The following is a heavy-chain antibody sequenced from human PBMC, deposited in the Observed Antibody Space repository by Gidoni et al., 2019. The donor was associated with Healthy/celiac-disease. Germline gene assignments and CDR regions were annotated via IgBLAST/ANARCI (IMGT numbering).Heavy chain of an antibody. D-gene: IGHD3-22*01. V-gene: IGHV3-53*04. CDR1: GFTVSSNY. CDR2: IYSGGST. CDR3: ARDYYDSSGLGGFDI. J-gene: IGHJ3*02. Sequence: EVQLVESGGGLVQPGGSLRLSCAASGFTVSSNYMSWVRQAPGKGLEWVSVIYSGGSTYYADSVKGRFTISRHNSKNTLYLQMNSLRAEDTAVYYCARDYYDSSGLGGFDIWGQGTMVTVSS.